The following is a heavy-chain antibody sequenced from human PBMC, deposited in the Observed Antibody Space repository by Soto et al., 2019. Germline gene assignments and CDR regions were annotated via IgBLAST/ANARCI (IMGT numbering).Heavy chain of an antibody. V-gene: IGHV6-1*01. J-gene: IGHJ5*02. CDR2: TYYRSKWYH. D-gene: IGHD3-10*01. CDR3: VRDRYSSSGWFDP. Sequence: SQTLSLTCAISGDSVSSNSAAWNWIRQSPSRGLEWLGRTYYRSKWYHGYAVSVKSRITINPDTSKNRFSLQLKSVTPEDTAVYYCVRDRYSSSGWFDPWGQGTPVTVSS. CDR1: GDSVSSNSAA.